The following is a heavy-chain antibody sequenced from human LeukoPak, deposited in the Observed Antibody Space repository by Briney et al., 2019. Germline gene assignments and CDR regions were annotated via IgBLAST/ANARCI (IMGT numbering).Heavy chain of an antibody. J-gene: IGHJ5*02. CDR2: MYPSGDT. Sequence: SETLSLTCSVSGDSISDYTWSWTRQPAGVGLEWIGRMYPSGDTNYNPSFESRVTMSVDTSKNHFSLKMTSVTAADTAVYFCARETLNSGWYGDPWGQGTLVTVSS. CDR1: GDSISDYT. CDR3: ARETLNSGWYGDP. D-gene: IGHD6-19*01. V-gene: IGHV4-4*07.